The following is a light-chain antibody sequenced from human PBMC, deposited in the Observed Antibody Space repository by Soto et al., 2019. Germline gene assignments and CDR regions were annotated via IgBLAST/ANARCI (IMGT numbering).Light chain of an antibody. CDR3: SSTAGNNNLV. Sequence: QSALTQSPSASGSPGQSVTISCTGTSSDVGGHNYVSWYQHHPGKAPKLIIYEVSKRPSGVPDRFSGSKSANTASLTVSGLQAEDEPFYYCSSTAGNNNLVFGGGTQLTVL. CDR2: EVS. CDR1: SSDVGGHNY. J-gene: IGLJ3*02. V-gene: IGLV2-8*01.